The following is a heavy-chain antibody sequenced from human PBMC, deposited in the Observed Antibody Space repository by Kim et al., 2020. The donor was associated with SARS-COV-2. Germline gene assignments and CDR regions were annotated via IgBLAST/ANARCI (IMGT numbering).Heavy chain of an antibody. CDR1: GFTVSSNY. V-gene: IGHV3-66*01. D-gene: IGHD6-13*01. J-gene: IGHJ4*02. CDR3: ARGSTGYSSSWFPTFDY. Sequence: GGSLRLSCAASGFTVSSNYMRWVRQAPGKGLEWVSVIYSGGSTYYADSVKGRFTISRDNSKNTLYLQMNSLRAEDTAVYYCARGSTGYSSSWFPTFDYWGQGTLVTVSS. CDR2: IYSGGST.